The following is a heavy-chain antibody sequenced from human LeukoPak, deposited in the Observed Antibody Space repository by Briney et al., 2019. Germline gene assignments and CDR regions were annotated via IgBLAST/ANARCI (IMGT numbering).Heavy chain of an antibody. CDR3: VGSSGYYSLDY. CDR1: GYTFTSYD. D-gene: IGHD3-22*01. Sequence: RASVKVSCKASGYTFTSYDINWVRQAPGQGLEWMGWINTNTGNPTYAQGFTGRFVFSLDTSVSTAYLQISSLKAEDTAVYYCVGSSGYYSLDYWGQGTLVTVSS. J-gene: IGHJ4*02. CDR2: INTNTGNP. V-gene: IGHV7-4-1*02.